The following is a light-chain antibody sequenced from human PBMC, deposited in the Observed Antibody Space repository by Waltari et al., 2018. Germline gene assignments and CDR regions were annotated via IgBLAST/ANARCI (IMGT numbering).Light chain of an antibody. CDR3: SQTSQFPLT. J-gene: IGKJ1*01. V-gene: IGKV2-24*01. CDR2: EIS. Sequence: EIVMTQTPLSLPVTLGQPASISCRSSQSLVHIDGNTYLNWLHQRAGQPPRLLLYEISKRVSGVPDRVSGSGAGTDFTLEITRVEPDDVGIYYCSQTSQFPLTFGQGTRVEIK. CDR1: QSLVHIDGNTY.